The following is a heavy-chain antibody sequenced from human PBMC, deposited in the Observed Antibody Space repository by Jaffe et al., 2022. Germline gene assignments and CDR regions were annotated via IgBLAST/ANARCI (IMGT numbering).Heavy chain of an antibody. J-gene: IGHJ4*02. CDR1: GFTFGDYA. V-gene: IGHV3-49*04. Sequence: EVQLVESGGGLVQPGRSLRLSCTASGFTFGDYAMSWVRQAPGKGLEWVGFIRSKAYGGTTEYAASVKGRFTISRDDSKSIAYLQMNSLKTEDTAVYYCTTEAVTTRVYWGQGTLVTVSS. D-gene: IGHD4-17*01. CDR2: IRSKAYGGTT. CDR3: TTEAVTTRVY.